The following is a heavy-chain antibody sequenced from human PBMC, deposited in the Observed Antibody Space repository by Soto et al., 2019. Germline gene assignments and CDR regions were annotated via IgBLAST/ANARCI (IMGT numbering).Heavy chain of an antibody. CDR3: ASSRGGYYDSSGYQTAFDY. V-gene: IGHV4-34*01. D-gene: IGHD3-22*01. Sequence: SETLFLTCAVYGGSFSGYYWSWIRQPPGKGLEWIGEINHSGSTNYNPSLKSRVTISVDTSKNQFSLKLSSVTAADTAVYYCASSRGGYYDSSGYQTAFDYWGQGTLVTVSS. CDR1: GGSFSGYY. CDR2: INHSGST. J-gene: IGHJ4*02.